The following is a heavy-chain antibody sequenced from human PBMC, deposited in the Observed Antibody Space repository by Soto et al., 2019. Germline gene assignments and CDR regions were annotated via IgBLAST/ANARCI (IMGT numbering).Heavy chain of an antibody. CDR2: IIPILGIA. CDR3: ARDPQTVGIAAVNWFDP. V-gene: IGHV1-69*04. CDR1: GGTFSSYT. J-gene: IGHJ5*02. D-gene: IGHD6-13*01. Sequence: ASVKVSCKASGGTFSSYTISWVRQAPGQGLEWMGRIIPILGIANYAQKFQGRVTITADKSTSTAYMELSSLRSEDTAVYYCARDPQTVGIAAVNWFDPWGQGTLVTVSS.